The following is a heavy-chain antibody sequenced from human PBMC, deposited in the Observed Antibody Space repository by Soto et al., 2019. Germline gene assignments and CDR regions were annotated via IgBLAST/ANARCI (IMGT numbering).Heavy chain of an antibody. CDR3: ASDYGDCCFDY. J-gene: IGHJ4*02. Sequence: GGSLRLSCAASTFTFGGKWMHWVRQGPGKGLVWVSSINPTGTNIFYADSVKGRITISRDNAKNSLYLEMNSLRADDTAVYDGASDYGDCCFDYWGQGCLVTVSS. D-gene: IGHD4-17*01. V-gene: IGHV3-74*01. CDR1: TFTFGGKW. CDR2: INPTGTNI.